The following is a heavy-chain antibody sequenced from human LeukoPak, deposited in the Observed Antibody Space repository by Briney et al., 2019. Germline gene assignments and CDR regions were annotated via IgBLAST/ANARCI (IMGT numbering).Heavy chain of an antibody. CDR3: AREVEAYYDSSGYYGPGAFDI. CDR2: ISSSGSTI. V-gene: IGHV3-48*04. CDR1: GFTFSSYG. D-gene: IGHD3-22*01. J-gene: IGHJ3*02. Sequence: GGSLRLSCAASGFTFSSYGMHWVRQAPGKGLEWVSYISSSGSTIYYADSVKGRFTISRDNAKNSLYLQMNSLRAEDTAVYYCAREVEAYYDSSGYYGPGAFDIWGQGTMVTVSS.